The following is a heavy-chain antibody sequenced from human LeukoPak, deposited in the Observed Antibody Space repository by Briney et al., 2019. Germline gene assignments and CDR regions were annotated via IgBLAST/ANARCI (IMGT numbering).Heavy chain of an antibody. Sequence: GGSLRLSCAASGFTFSSYAMHWVRQAPGKGLEWVAVISYDGSNKYYADSVKGRFTISKDNSKNTLYLQMSRLRAEETAVYCCARAVLRYFDWLLIDPWGQGTLVTVSS. D-gene: IGHD3-9*01. V-gene: IGHV3-30*04. CDR3: ARAVLRYFDWLLIDP. CDR1: GFTFSSYA. J-gene: IGHJ5*02. CDR2: ISYDGSNK.